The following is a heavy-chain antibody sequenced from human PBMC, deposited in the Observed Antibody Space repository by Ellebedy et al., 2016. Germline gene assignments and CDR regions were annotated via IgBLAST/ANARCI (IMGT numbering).Heavy chain of an antibody. J-gene: IGHJ3*02. Sequence: GGSLRLXXAASGFTFSSYAMSWVRQAPGKGLEWVSAISGSGGSTYYADSVKGRFTISRDNSKNTLYLQMNSLRAEDTAVYYCAKDIRFGEYGDAFDIWGQGTMVTVSS. V-gene: IGHV3-23*01. D-gene: IGHD3-10*01. CDR3: AKDIRFGEYGDAFDI. CDR1: GFTFSSYA. CDR2: ISGSGGST.